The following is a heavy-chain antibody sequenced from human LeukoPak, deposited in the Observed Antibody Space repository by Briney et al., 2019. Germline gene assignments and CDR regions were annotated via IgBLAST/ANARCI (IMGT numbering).Heavy chain of an antibody. CDR2: IYPGDSDT. D-gene: IGHD6-6*01. CDR1: GYSFTSYW. CDR3: ARVGYSSSSFYSFYSDY. Sequence: GESLKISCKGSGYSFTSYWIGWVRQMPGKGLGWMGIIYPGDSDTRYSPSFQGQVTISADKSISTAYLQWSSLKASDTAMYYCARVGYSSSSFYSFYSDYWGQGTLVTVSS. V-gene: IGHV5-51*01. J-gene: IGHJ4*02.